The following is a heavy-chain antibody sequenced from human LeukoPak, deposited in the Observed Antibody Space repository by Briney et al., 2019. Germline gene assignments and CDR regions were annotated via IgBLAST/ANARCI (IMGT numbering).Heavy chain of an antibody. J-gene: IGHJ3*02. CDR1: GYSFTSYW. CDR2: IYPGDSDT. CDR3: ARPFGCSSTSCMGDDAFDI. V-gene: IGHV5-51*01. D-gene: IGHD2-2*01. Sequence: GESLKISCKGSGYSFTSYWIGWVRQMPGKGLEWMGIIYPGDSDTRYSPSFQGQVTISADKSISTAYLQWSSLKASDTAMYYCARPFGCSSTSCMGDDAFDIWGQGTMVTVSS.